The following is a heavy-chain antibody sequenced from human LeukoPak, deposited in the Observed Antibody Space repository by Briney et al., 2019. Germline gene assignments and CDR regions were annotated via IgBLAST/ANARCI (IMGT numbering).Heavy chain of an antibody. J-gene: IGHJ6*03. D-gene: IGHD2-8*01. CDR3: ARDYVWSNYYYYYYMDV. Sequence: GGSLRLSCAASGFTVSSNYMSWVRQAPGKGLEWVSSISSSSSYIYYADSVKGRFTISRDNAKNSLYLQMNSLRAEDTAVYYCARDYVWSNYYYYYYMDVWGKGTTVTVSS. CDR2: ISSSSSYI. V-gene: IGHV3-21*01. CDR1: GFTVSSNY.